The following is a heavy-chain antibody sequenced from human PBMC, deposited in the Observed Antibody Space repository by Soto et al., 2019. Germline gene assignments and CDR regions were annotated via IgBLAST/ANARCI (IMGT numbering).Heavy chain of an antibody. CDR2: ISSSSSSI. Sequence: EVQLVESGGGLVQPGGSLRLSCAASGFTFSTYSMNWVRQAPGKGLEWVSHISSSSSSIYYADSVKGRFTISRDNAKNSLYLQINSLRAEDTAVYYCAVAGESPFDYWGQGTLVTVSS. J-gene: IGHJ4*02. CDR1: GFTFSTYS. V-gene: IGHV3-48*01. CDR3: AVAGESPFDY. D-gene: IGHD3-16*01.